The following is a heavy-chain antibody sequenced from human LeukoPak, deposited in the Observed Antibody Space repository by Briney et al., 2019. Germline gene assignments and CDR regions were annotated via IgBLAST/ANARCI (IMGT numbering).Heavy chain of an antibody. Sequence: GGSLRLSCVASGFTFNRFAMHWVRQAPGKGLEYVSAINNNEYNPYYVKSVKGSFTITLDKSKNTVYVQMGSLTTEEMAVYYCARDGGYSSACFDNWGQGTLVTVSS. CDR3: ARDGGYSSACFDN. CDR2: INNNEYNP. CDR1: GFTFNRFA. J-gene: IGHJ4*02. D-gene: IGHD6-6*01. V-gene: IGHV3-64*01.